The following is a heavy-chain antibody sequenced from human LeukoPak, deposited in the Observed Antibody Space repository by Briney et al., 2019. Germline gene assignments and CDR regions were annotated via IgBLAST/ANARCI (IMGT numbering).Heavy chain of an antibody. CDR1: GFTFSTFA. D-gene: IGHD3-10*01. J-gene: IGHJ4*02. V-gene: IGHV3-23*01. CDR3: AIVLPYFGY. CDR2: IFPSGGEI. Sequence: PGGSLRLSCAASGFTFSTFAMIWVRQPPGKGLEWVSSIFPSGGEIHYADSVRGRFTISRDNSKSTLSLQMNSLRAEDTAVYYCAIVLPYFGYWGQGTLLTVSS.